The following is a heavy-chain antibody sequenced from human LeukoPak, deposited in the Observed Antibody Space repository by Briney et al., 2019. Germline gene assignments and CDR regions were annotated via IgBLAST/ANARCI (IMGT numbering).Heavy chain of an antibody. J-gene: IGHJ4*02. CDR1: GGSISSGDYY. CDR2: IYYSGST. V-gene: IGHV4-30-4*08. CDR3: ARDKRGVPAANDY. Sequence: SQTLSLTCTVSGGSISSGDYYWSWIRQPPGKGLEWTGYIYYSGSTYYNPSLKSRVTISVDTSKNQFSLKLSSVTAADTAVYYCARDKRGVPAANDYWGQGTLVTVSS. D-gene: IGHD2-2*01.